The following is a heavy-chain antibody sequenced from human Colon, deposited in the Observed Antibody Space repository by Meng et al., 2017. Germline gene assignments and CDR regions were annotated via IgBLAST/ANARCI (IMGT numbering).Heavy chain of an antibody. J-gene: IGHJ4*02. V-gene: IGHV1-3*01. D-gene: IGHD1-14*01. CDR3: ARCAITRTARALGW. CDR2: INAANGYT. CDR1: AFTFTGYT. Sequence: VPVVQSVTAMTKPGASVNLSCMTPAFTFTGYTLHWVVQAPGQRLEWMGWINAANGYTKYSQKFLDRVTITRDTSASTAYMELSSLRSEDTAVYYCARCAITRTARALGWWGQGTLVTVSS.